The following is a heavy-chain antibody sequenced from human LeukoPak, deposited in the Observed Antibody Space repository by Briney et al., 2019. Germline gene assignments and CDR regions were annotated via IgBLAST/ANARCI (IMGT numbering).Heavy chain of an antibody. D-gene: IGHD3-10*01. Sequence: SETLSLTCTVSGGSISNTSYYWGWIRQPPGKGLEWIGSMYYSGRTYYNPSLKSRVTISVDTSKNQFSLKLSSVTAADTAVYYCARDQLLWSGDPLRYFDLWGRGTLVTVSS. CDR1: GGSISNTSYY. J-gene: IGHJ2*01. CDR3: ARDQLLWSGDPLRYFDL. CDR2: MYYSGRT. V-gene: IGHV4-39*07.